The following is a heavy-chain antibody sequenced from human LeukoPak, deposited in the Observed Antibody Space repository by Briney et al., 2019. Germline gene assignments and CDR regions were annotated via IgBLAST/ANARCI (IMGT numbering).Heavy chain of an antibody. Sequence: SETLSLTCTVSGGSISSGSYYWSWIRQPAGKGLEWIGRIYTSGSTNYNPSLKSRVTISVDTSKNQFSLKLSSVTAADTAVYYCASAFRAAKNYYYYYMDVWGKGTTVTISS. CDR2: IYTSGST. J-gene: IGHJ6*03. CDR1: GGSISSGSYY. D-gene: IGHD6-25*01. CDR3: ASAFRAAKNYYYYYMDV. V-gene: IGHV4-61*02.